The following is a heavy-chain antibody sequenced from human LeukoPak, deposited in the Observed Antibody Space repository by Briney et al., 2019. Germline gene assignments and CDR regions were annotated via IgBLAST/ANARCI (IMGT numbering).Heavy chain of an antibody. CDR3: ARGLVTTGTDAFDI. J-gene: IGHJ3*02. CDR2: IYSGGSA. D-gene: IGHD4-17*01. Sequence: GRSLRLSCAAAGFTVSNNYMNWVRQAPGKGLEWVSIIYSGGSAYYPDSVKGRFTISRDNSKNTLYLQMNSLKAEDTAVYYCARGLVTTGTDAFDIWGQGTMVIVSS. CDR1: GFTVSNNY. V-gene: IGHV3-66*01.